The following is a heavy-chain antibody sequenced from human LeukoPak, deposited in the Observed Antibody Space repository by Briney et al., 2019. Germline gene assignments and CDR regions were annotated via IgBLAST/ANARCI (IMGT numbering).Heavy chain of an antibody. CDR2: ISYDGSNK. Sequence: PGGSLRLSCAASGFTFSSYAMHWVRQAPGKGLEWVAVISYDGSNKYYADSVKGRFTISRDNSKNTLYLQMNSLRAEDTAVYYCAKSYGSGSYQFPVDFDYWGQGTLVTVSP. CDR3: AKSYGSGSYQFPVDFDY. J-gene: IGHJ4*02. D-gene: IGHD3-10*01. CDR1: GFTFSSYA. V-gene: IGHV3-30*04.